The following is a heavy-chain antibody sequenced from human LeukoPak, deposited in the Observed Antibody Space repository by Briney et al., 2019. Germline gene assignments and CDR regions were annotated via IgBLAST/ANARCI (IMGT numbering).Heavy chain of an antibody. D-gene: IGHD6-6*01. CDR3: ARSSYSSSSSV. J-gene: IGHJ3*01. V-gene: IGHV3-7*03. Sequence: GGSLRLSWAVSGFTFSGFWMSWSGQAPGKGREGVASINSDGSEGYYADVVKGRFTISRDNAKNSLYLQINSLRAEDTAVYYCARSSYSSSSSVWGQGTMVTVSS. CDR1: GFTFSGFW. CDR2: INSDGSEG.